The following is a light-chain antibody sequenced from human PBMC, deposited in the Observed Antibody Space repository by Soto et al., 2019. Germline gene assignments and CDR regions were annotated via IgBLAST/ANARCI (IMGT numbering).Light chain of an antibody. CDR1: QSVSSY. Sequence: EIVLTQSPATLSLSPGERATLSCRASQSVSSYLAWYQQKPGKAPRILIFAASSRATGIPDRLSGTGYGTELTITISSMQYEDFALYYCQQYNDWPLTFGQGTKVDIK. CDR2: AAS. V-gene: IGKV3D-15*01. CDR3: QQYNDWPLT. J-gene: IGKJ1*01.